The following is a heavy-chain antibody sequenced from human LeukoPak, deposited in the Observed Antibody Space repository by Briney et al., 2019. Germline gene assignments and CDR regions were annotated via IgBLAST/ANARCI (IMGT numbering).Heavy chain of an antibody. CDR1: GFTFSSYA. CDR2: ISGSGGST. Sequence: GGSLRLSCAASGFTFSSYAMSWVRQAPGKGLEWVSAISGSGGSTYYADSVKGRFTISRDNSKNTLYLQMNSPRAEDTAVYYCANSKGGYGDRYDYWGQGTLVIVSS. J-gene: IGHJ4*02. CDR3: ANSKGGYGDRYDY. D-gene: IGHD4-17*01. V-gene: IGHV3-23*01.